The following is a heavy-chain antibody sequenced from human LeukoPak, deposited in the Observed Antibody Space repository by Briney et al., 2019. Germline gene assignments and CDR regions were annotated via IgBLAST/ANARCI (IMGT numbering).Heavy chain of an antibody. Sequence: AGGTLSLSCAASGFTFNSYWRIWLGQAPGKGLKGMANINQDGSEKYYVDPVKGRFTISRDNAKTSLYLQTNSLRAEDAAVYYCARGGYDIWTGYSYWGQGTLVTVSS. CDR1: GFTFNSYW. V-gene: IGHV3-7*03. CDR3: ARGGYDIWTGYSY. J-gene: IGHJ4*02. D-gene: IGHD3-9*01. CDR2: INQDGSEK.